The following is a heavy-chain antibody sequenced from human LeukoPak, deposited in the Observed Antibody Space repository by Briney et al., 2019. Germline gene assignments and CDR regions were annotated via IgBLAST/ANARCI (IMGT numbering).Heavy chain of an antibody. V-gene: IGHV3-30*18. CDR1: GFTFSSYG. CDR3: AKNRRLFGVVMSFDY. CDR2: ISYDGSNK. D-gene: IGHD3-3*01. J-gene: IGHJ4*02. Sequence: GRSLRLSCAASGFTFSSYGMHWVRQAPGKGLEWVAVISYDGSNKYYADSVKGRFTISRDNSKNTLYLQMNSLRAEDTAVYYCAKNRRLFGVVMSFDYWGQGTLVTVSS.